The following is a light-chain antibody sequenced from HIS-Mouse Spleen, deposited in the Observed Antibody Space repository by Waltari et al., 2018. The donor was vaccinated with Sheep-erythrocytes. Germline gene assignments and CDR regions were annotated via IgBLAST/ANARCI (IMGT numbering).Light chain of an antibody. CDR1: KLGDKY. J-gene: IGLJ2*01. CDR2: QDS. CDR3: QAWDSSTAV. V-gene: IGLV3-1*01. Sequence: SYELTQPPSVSVSPGQTASITCSGDKLGDKYACWYQQQPGQSPVLVIYQDSKRPSGIPERFSGSNSGSTATLTISGTQAMDEADYYCQAWDSSTAVFGGGTKLTVL.